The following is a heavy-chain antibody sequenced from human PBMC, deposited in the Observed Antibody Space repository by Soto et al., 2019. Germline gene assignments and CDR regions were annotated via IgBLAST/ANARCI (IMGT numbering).Heavy chain of an antibody. D-gene: IGHD1-1*01. CDR1: GYTFSDYY. CDR2: INPNSAGT. CDR3: AREPATAKPEGVDF. Sequence: ASVKASCKASGYTFSDYYMHWLRQAPGQGLEWMGWINPNSAGTKYAPKFKGGVTMTRDTSITTAYMEFSRLRSGDTAVYYCAREPATAKPEGVDFWGQGTLVTVS. V-gene: IGHV1-2*02. J-gene: IGHJ4*02.